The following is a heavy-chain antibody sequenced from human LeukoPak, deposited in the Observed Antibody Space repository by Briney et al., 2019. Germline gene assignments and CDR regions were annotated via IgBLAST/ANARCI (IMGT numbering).Heavy chain of an antibody. CDR2: ISGDGGST. V-gene: IGHV3-43*02. CDR1: GFTFDDYA. D-gene: IGHD5-24*01. CDR3: AKVLTRGDGYNNYFDY. Sequence: GGSLRLSCAAFGFTFDDYAMHWVRQAPGKGLEWVSLISGDGGSTYYADSVKGRFTISRDNSKNSLYLQMNSLRTEDTALYYCAKVLTRGDGYNNYFDYWGQGTLVTVSS. J-gene: IGHJ4*02.